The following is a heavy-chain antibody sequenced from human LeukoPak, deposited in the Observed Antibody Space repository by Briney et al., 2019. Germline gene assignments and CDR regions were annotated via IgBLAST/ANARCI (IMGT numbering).Heavy chain of an antibody. D-gene: IGHD6-6*01. CDR3: ARFHSSSPYYFDY. V-gene: IGHV3-74*01. CDR1: GFTFSSNW. CDR2: IKGDGSST. J-gene: IGHJ4*02. Sequence: GGSLRLSCAASGFTFSSNWMHWVRQAPGKGLVWVSRIKGDGSSTYYADSVKGRFTISRDNSKNTLYLQMNNLRAEDTAVYYCARFHSSSPYYFDYWGQGTLVTVSS.